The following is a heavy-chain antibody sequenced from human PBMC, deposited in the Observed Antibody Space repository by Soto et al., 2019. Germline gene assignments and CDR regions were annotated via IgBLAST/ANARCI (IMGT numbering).Heavy chain of an antibody. V-gene: IGHV3-30*18. CDR1: GFAFRSYA. CDR3: EKGILSETIGPYAMDV. Sequence: GGSLRLSCEASGFAFRSYAMHWVRQAPGKGLEWVGVISYDGGNIYYADSVKGRFTISRDNSKNTLYVQVKSLRPEDTAVYYCEKGILSETIGPYAMDVWGQGTTVTVSS. CDR2: ISYDGGNI. J-gene: IGHJ6*02. D-gene: IGHD3-16*01.